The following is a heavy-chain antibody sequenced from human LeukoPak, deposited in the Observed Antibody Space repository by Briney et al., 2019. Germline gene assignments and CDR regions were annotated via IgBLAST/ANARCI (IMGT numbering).Heavy chain of an antibody. J-gene: IGHJ5*01. CDR2: ISAYNGNT. CDR1: GYTFTSYG. Sequence: ASVNVSCKASGYTFTSYGISWVRQAPGQGLEWMGWISAYNGNTNYAQNLQGRVTMTTDTSTSTAHIELRSLRSYDTAVYCCGRDSWFDSWGEGALVTVS. V-gene: IGHV1-18*04. CDR3: GRDSWFDS.